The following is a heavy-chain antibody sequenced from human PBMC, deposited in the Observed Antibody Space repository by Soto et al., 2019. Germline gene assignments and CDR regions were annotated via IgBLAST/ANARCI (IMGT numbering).Heavy chain of an antibody. CDR3: ARHGSGCYVFDY. J-gene: IGHJ4*02. CDR2: IYYSGST. CDR1: GGSISSSSYY. Sequence: SETLSLTCTVSGGSISSSSYYWGWIRQPPGKGLEWIGSIYYSGSTYYNPSLKSRVTISVDTSKNHFSLKLSSVTAADTAVYYCARHGSGCYVFDYCGQGTLVTVAS. D-gene: IGHD6-19*01. V-gene: IGHV4-39*01.